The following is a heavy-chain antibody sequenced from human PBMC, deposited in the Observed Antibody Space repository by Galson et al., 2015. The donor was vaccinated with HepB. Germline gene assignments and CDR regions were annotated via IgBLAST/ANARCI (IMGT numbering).Heavy chain of an antibody. D-gene: IGHD3-3*01. V-gene: IGHV3-7*03. CDR1: GFTFSSSW. J-gene: IGHJ4*02. CDR2: IKQEGSER. CDR3: ARDAEQHWSF. Sequence: SLRLSCAASGFTFSSSWMSWVRQAPGKGLEWVANIKQEGSERNYVDSVKGRFTISRDNAKNSLYLQMDSLRAEDTAVYYCARDAEQHWSFCGQGTLVTVSS.